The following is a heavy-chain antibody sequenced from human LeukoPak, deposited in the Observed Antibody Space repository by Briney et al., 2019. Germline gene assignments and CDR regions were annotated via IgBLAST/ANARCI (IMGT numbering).Heavy chain of an antibody. CDR3: AKYGSYNYFDTSTDY. V-gene: IGHV3-30*18. CDR1: VLTISIAW. J-gene: IGHJ4*02. D-gene: IGHD3-22*01. Sequence: GGSLRLSCAASVLTISIAWITWVRQAPGKGLEWVAVISYDESNKNYADSVKGRFTISRDNSKNTLYLQMNSLRAEDTAVYFCAKYGSYNYFDTSTDYWGQGTLVTVSS. CDR2: ISYDESNK.